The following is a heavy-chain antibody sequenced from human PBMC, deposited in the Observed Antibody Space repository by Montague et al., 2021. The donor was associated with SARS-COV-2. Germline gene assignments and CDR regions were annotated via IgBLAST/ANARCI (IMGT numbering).Heavy chain of an antibody. CDR3: ARILGTYYDFWSGERAIDAFDI. V-gene: IGHV4-61*02. J-gene: IGHJ3*02. CDR1: GGSISSGSHY. CDR2: IYTSGST. D-gene: IGHD3-3*01. Sequence: TLSLTCTVSGGSISSGSHYWSWIRQPAGKGLEWIGRIYTSGSTNYNPSLKSRVTISVDTSKNQFSLKLSSVTAADTAVYYCARILGTYYDFWSGERAIDAFDIWGQGTMVTVSS.